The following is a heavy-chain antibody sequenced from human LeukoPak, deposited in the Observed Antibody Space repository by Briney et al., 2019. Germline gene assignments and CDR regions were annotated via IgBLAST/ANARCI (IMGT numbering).Heavy chain of an antibody. Sequence: SETLSLTCAVYGGSISAYYWTWIRQPPGKGLEWIGEINHSGSTNYNPSLKSRVTISVDTSKNQFSLKLNSVTAADTAVYYCARLYGNYQNYFDYWGQGTLVTVSS. CDR3: ARLYGNYQNYFDY. J-gene: IGHJ4*02. CDR1: GGSISAYY. D-gene: IGHD1-7*01. V-gene: IGHV4-34*01. CDR2: INHSGST.